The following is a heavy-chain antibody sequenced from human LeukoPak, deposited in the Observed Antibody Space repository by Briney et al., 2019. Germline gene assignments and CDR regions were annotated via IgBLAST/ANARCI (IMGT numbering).Heavy chain of an antibody. V-gene: IGHV4-61*02. Sequence: PSETLSLTCTVSGDSITSGSYYWSWIRQPAGKGLEWIGRIFVSGGTNYSPSLRSRVTMSLDTSKNQFSLKLYSVTAADTAVYYCARGGSTLHSAGGHDIEFYYYYYMDVWGKGTTVTISS. CDR3: ARGGSTLHSAGGHDIEFYYYYYMDV. CDR2: IFVSGGT. D-gene: IGHD3-9*01. J-gene: IGHJ6*03. CDR1: GDSITSGSYY.